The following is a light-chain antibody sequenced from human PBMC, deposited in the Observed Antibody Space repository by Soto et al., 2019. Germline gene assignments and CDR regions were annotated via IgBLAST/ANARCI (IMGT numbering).Light chain of an antibody. CDR1: SSDVGGYNY. V-gene: IGLV2-11*01. J-gene: IGLJ2*01. CDR3: CSYAGSYTFGVV. Sequence: QSALTQPRSVSGSPGQSVTISCTGTSSDVGGYNYVSWYQQHPGKAPKLMIYDVSKRPSGVPDRFSGSMSGNTASLTISGLQAEDEADYYCCSYAGSYTFGVVFGGGTKLTVL. CDR2: DVS.